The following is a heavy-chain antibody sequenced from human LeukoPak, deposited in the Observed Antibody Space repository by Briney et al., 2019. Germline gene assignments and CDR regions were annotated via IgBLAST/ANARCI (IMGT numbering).Heavy chain of an antibody. V-gene: IGHV3-23*01. Sequence: GGSLRLSCAASGFTFSSYAMNWVRQAPGKGLEWFSGISGTGTGTYYADSVKGRFTISRDNSKNTLYLQMNSLRAEDTAVYYCAKCTRVDWLPIDYWGQGTLVTVPS. CDR3: AKCTRVDWLPIDY. CDR1: GFTFSSYA. D-gene: IGHD3-9*01. CDR2: ISGTGTGT. J-gene: IGHJ4*02.